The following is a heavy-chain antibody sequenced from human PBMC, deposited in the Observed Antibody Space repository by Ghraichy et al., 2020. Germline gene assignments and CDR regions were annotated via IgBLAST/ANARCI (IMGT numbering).Heavy chain of an antibody. Sequence: GGSLRLSCAASGFTFSSYAMSWVRQAPGKGLEWVSAISGSGGSTYYADSVKGRFTISRDNSKNTLYLQMNSLRAEDTAVYYCAKDSSPDARIFGVVIIPYYFDYWGQGTLVTVSS. CDR2: ISGSGGST. CDR3: AKDSSPDARIFGVVIIPYYFDY. D-gene: IGHD3-3*01. CDR1: GFTFSSYA. J-gene: IGHJ4*02. V-gene: IGHV3-23*01.